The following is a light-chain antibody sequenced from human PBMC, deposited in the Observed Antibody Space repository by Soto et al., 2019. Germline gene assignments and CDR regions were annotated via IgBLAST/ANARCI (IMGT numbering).Light chain of an antibody. CDR2: GPS. CDR1: QSVSTN. Sequence: ETVMPQSPETLSVSPGASAPLSGRASQSVSTNVAWYQQKPGQAPRLLIYGPSTRATGIPARFSGSGSGTEFTLTISSLQSEEFAVYYCQKYNNWPRTVGQGTKVDIK. J-gene: IGKJ1*01. V-gene: IGKV3-15*01. CDR3: QKYNNWPRT.